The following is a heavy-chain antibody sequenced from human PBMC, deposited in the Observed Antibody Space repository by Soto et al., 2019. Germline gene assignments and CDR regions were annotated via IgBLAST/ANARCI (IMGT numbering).Heavy chain of an antibody. CDR1: GYTFTGYY. CDR2: INPNSGGT. D-gene: IGHD3-10*01. V-gene: IGHV1-2*02. Sequence: ASVKVSCKASGYTFTGYYKHWVRQAPGQGLEWMGWINPNSGGTNYAQKFQGRVTMTRDTSISTAYMELSRLRSDDTAVYYCARGGYYYGSGSNPYGLPYYYYGMDVWGHGTTVTCSS. J-gene: IGHJ6*02. CDR3: ARGGYYYGSGSNPYGLPYYYYGMDV.